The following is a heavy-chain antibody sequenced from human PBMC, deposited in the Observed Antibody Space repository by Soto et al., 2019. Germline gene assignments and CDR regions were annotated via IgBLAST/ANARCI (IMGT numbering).Heavy chain of an antibody. J-gene: IGHJ5*02. Sequence: QVKLVQSGAEVKKPGASVKVSCKVSGYTLTELSMHWVPQAPGKGLEWMGGFDPEDGETIYAQKFQGRVHMTEDTCTYTADIEPSSLRSEDTAVYYCATLYRTVTTDPSDPWVEGSLVVVSS. CDR3: ATLYRTVTTDPSDP. CDR1: GYTLTELS. CDR2: FDPEDGET. V-gene: IGHV1-24*01. D-gene: IGHD4-17*01.